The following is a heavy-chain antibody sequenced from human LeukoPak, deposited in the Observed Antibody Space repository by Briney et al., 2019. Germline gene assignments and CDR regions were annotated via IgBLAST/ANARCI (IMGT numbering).Heavy chain of an antibody. J-gene: IGHJ4*02. CDR3: ARGYSSSRDY. D-gene: IGHD6-6*01. V-gene: IGHV3-11*01. CDR1: GFNFSDYF. Sequence: GGSLRFSCAASGFNFSDYFMSWIRQAPGKGLQWLAYISKTGRGIEYAESVRGRFTISRDNAKNSVFLQMDSLRAEDTAVYYCARGYSSSRDYWGQGILVTVSS. CDR2: ISKTGRGI.